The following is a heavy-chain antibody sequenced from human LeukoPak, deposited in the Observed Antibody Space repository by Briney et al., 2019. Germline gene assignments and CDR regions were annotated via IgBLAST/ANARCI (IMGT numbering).Heavy chain of an antibody. CDR1: GYTLTNYN. Sequence: GASVKVSCKASGYTLTNYNISWVRQAPGQGLEWMGWISGYNGNTNYAQNLQGRVTMTTDTSTSTAYMELRSLRSDDTAVYYCARGLGVVTAQSEQPKPRYFDLWGRGTQVTVSS. J-gene: IGHJ2*01. CDR3: ARGLGVVTAQSEQPKPRYFDL. V-gene: IGHV1-18*01. CDR2: ISGYNGNT. D-gene: IGHD2-21*02.